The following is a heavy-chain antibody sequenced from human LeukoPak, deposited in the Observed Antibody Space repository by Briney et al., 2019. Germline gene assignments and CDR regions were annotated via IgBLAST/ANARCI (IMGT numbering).Heavy chain of an antibody. CDR3: ARGSWYPYNWFDP. V-gene: IGHV3-21*01. J-gene: IGHJ5*02. Sequence: TGGSLRLSCAASGFTFSSYSMNWVRQAPGKGLEWVSSISSSSSYIYYADSVKGRFTISRDNAKNSLYLQMNSLRAEDTAVYYCARGSWYPYNWFDPWGRGTLVTVSS. D-gene: IGHD6-13*01. CDR2: ISSSSSYI. CDR1: GFTFSSYS.